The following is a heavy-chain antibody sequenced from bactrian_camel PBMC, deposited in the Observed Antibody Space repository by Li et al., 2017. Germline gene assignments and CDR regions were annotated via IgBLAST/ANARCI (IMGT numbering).Heavy chain of an antibody. CDR2: IYTGGGSS. Sequence: HVQLVESGGGSVQAGGTLNLSCSASGHDFHSNCMGWFRQAPGKEREAVAVIYTGGGSSYYADSVKGRFTVSKDNSKNTLYLQMNNLKPEDTAMYHCAITRTYDGICYRGVDEALFSYYGQGTQVTVS. J-gene: IGHJ4*01. V-gene: IGHV3S54*01. D-gene: IGHD2*01. CDR1: GHDFHSNC.